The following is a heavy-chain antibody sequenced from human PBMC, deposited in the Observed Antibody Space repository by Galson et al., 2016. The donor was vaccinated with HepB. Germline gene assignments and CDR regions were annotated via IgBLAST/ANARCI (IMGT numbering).Heavy chain of an antibody. CDR2: ISPYNNNT. CDR3: AKDRGRFTMVRGSDY. V-gene: IGHV1-18*04. J-gene: IGHJ4*02. CDR1: GYTFTSYG. Sequence: SVKVSCKASGYTFTSYGISWVRQAPGQGLGWMGWISPYNNNTDYAQKLQGRVTMTTDTSRSTAYMELRSLRSDDTAVYYCAKDRGRFTMVRGSDYWGQGTLVTVSS. D-gene: IGHD3-10*01.